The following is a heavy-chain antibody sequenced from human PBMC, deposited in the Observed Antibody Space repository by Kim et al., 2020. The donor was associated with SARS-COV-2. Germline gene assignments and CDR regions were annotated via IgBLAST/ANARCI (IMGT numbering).Heavy chain of an antibody. CDR1: GGSINGHY. CDR2: IYYTGST. Sequence: SQTLSLTCAVSGGSINGHYWSWVRQPPGKGLEWMGFIYYTGSTNYNPSLMGRVAMSVDTSKKQFSLRLNSVTAADTAVYYGARYLVATHNFDYWGQGTLVTVSS. V-gene: IGHV4-59*08. D-gene: IGHD5-12*01. CDR3: ARYLVATHNFDY. J-gene: IGHJ4*02.